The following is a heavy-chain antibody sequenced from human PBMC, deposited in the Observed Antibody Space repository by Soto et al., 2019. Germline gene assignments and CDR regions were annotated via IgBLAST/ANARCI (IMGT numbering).Heavy chain of an antibody. CDR3: AHRTTTVTWWFDP. CDR1: GFSLTTSGVG. J-gene: IGHJ5*02. CDR2: IYWDDDK. Sequence: QITLKESGPTLVKPTQTLTLTCTFSGFSLTTSGVGVGWIRQPPGKALEWLALIYWDDDKRYSPSLKSRVTLTKDTSKTPLLLTTANMDPADTATYSCAHRTTTVTWWFDPWGQGTLVTVSS. V-gene: IGHV2-5*02. D-gene: IGHD4-17*01.